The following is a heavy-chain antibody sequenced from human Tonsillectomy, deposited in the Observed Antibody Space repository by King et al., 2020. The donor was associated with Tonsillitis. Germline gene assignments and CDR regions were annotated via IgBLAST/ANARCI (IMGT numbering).Heavy chain of an antibody. CDR3: ARELRFLEPDY. D-gene: IGHD3-3*01. V-gene: IGHV4-59*01. J-gene: IGHJ4*02. CDR1: GGSISGYY. Sequence: QVQLQESGPGLVKPSETLSLTCTVSGGSISGYYWSWIRQPPGKGLEWIGYIYYSGSTNYNPSLKSRVTISVDTSKNQFSLKLSSVTAADTAVYYCARELRFLEPDYWGQGTLVTVSS. CDR2: IYYSGST.